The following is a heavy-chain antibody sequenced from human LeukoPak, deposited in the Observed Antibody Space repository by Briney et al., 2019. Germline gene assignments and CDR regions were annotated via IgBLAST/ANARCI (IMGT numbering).Heavy chain of an antibody. CDR1: GFTFSSYG. Sequence: PGGSPRLSCAASGFTFSSYGMHWVRQAPGKGLEWVAFIRYDGSNKYYADSVKGRFTISRDNSKNTLYLQMNSLRAEDTAVYYCAKSPAGIAAAGTGFDYWGQGTLVTVSS. D-gene: IGHD6-13*01. CDR3: AKSPAGIAAAGTGFDY. V-gene: IGHV3-30*02. J-gene: IGHJ4*02. CDR2: IRYDGSNK.